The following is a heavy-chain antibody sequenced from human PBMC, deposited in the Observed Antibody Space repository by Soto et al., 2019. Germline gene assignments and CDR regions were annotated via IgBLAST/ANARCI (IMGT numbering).Heavy chain of an antibody. CDR3: ARDLSHYYGSGRSGAFDI. V-gene: IGHV4-4*02. Sequence: QVQLQESGPGLMKPSGTLSLTCAVSGGSISSSNWWSWVRQPPGKGLEWIGEIYHSGSTNYNPSLKSRVTISVDKSKNQFSLKLSSVTAADTAVYYCARDLSHYYGSGRSGAFDIWGQGTMVTVSS. CDR1: GGSISSSNW. CDR2: IYHSGST. D-gene: IGHD3-10*01. J-gene: IGHJ3*02.